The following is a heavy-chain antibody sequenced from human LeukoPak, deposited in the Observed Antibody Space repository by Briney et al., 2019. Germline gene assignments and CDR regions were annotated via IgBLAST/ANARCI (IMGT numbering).Heavy chain of an antibody. V-gene: IGHV3-23*01. CDR3: AKDQVLITFGATWSAFDI. D-gene: IGHD3-16*01. Sequence: GSLRLSCAASGFTFSSYAMSWVRQAPGKGLEWVSAISGSGGSTYYADSVKGRFTISRDNSKNTLYLQMNSLRAEDTAVYYCAKDQVLITFGATWSAFDIWGQGTMVTVSS. J-gene: IGHJ3*02. CDR2: ISGSGGST. CDR1: GFTFSSYA.